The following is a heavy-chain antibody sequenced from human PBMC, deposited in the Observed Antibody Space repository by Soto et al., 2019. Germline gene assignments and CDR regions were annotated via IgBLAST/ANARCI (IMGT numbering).Heavy chain of an antibody. V-gene: IGHV3-21*01. CDR3: AGDPLGSSGNEYFQY. CDR2: IGDTIT. J-gene: IGHJ1*01. D-gene: IGHD1-26*01. CDR1: GFTFSSYA. Sequence: EVQLLESGGGLVQPGGSLRLSCAASGFTFSSYAMSWVRQAPGKGLEWVSSIGDTITYADSVKGRFTISRDNAKNSLYLQMNSLRVEDTALYYCAGDPLGSSGNEYFQYWGQGTRVTVSS.